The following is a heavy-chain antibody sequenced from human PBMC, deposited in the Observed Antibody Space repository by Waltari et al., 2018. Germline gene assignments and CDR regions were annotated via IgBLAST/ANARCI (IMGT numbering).Heavy chain of an antibody. D-gene: IGHD1-1*01. CDR3: ARERVDLTTGGDY. V-gene: IGHV3-21*01. CDR2: ISSSSSYI. J-gene: IGHJ4*02. CDR1: GFTFSSYS. Sequence: EVQLVESGGGLVKPGGSLRLSCAASGFTFSSYSMNWVRQAPGKGLEWVSSISSSSSYIYYADSVKGRFTISRDNAKNSLYLQMNSLRAEDTAVYYCARERVDLTTGGDYWGQGTLVTVSS.